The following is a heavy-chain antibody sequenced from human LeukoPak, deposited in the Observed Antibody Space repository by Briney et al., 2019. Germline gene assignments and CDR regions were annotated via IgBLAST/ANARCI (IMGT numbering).Heavy chain of an antibody. CDR3: ARAYYYDSSGYPLFDY. J-gene: IGHJ4*02. D-gene: IGHD3-22*01. Sequence: SETLSLTCTVSGGSISSYYWSWIRQPPGKELEWIGYIYYSGSTNYNPSLKSRVTISVDTSKNQFSLKLSSVTAADTAVYYCARAYYYDSSGYPLFDYWGQGTLVTVSS. V-gene: IGHV4-59*08. CDR2: IYYSGST. CDR1: GGSISSYY.